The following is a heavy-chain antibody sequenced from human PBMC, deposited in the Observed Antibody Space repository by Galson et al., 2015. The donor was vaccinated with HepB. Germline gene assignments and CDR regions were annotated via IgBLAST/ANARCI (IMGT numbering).Heavy chain of an antibody. Sequence: QSGAEVKKPGESLKISCKASGGTFSSYTISWVRQAPGRGLEWMGRIIPILGIANYAQKFQGRVTITADKSTSTAYMELSSLRSEDTAVYYCARIGYSYGLGEDPNDCWGQGTLVTVSS. CDR3: ARIGYSYGLGEDPNDC. V-gene: IGHV1-69*02. D-gene: IGHD5-18*01. CDR2: IIPILGIA. J-gene: IGHJ4*02. CDR1: GGTFSSYT.